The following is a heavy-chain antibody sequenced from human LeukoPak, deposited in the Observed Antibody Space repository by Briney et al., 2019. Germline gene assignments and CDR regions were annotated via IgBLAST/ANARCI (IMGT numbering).Heavy chain of an antibody. CDR1: GGSISSGGYY. V-gene: IGHV4-31*03. Sequence: SETLSLTCTVSGGSISSGGYYWTWIRQHPGKGLEWIGYIYYGGSTYYNPSLKSRVTISVDTSKNQFSLQLNSVTAADTAVYYCARDGDSSSSFDYWGQGTLVTVSS. D-gene: IGHD6-13*01. J-gene: IGHJ4*02. CDR3: ARDGDSSSSFDY. CDR2: IYYGGST.